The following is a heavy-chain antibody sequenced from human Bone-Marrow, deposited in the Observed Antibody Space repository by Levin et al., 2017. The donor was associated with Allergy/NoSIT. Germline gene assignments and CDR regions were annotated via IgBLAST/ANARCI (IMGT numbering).Heavy chain of an antibody. D-gene: IGHD5/OR15-5a*01. CDR2: VYHSGTT. Sequence: QSQTLSLTCAVSGYYISSGFYWSWIRQPPGKGLEWIGSVYHSGTTYYNPSLKSRLSISMDTSNNQFSLKLSSVTATDTAVYYCGRGVGSTGQRGWDYWGQGTLVTVSS. CDR3: GRGVGSTGQRGWDY. CDR1: GYYISSGFY. J-gene: IGHJ4*02. V-gene: IGHV4-38-2*01.